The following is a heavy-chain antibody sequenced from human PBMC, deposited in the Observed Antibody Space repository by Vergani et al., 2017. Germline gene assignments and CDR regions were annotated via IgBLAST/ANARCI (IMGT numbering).Heavy chain of an antibody. J-gene: IGHJ5*02. CDR3: ARPVMGYSSSWFPTWFDP. V-gene: IGHV4-34*01. CDR2: ITHSGST. D-gene: IGHD6-13*01. Sequence: QVQLQQWGAGLLKPSETLSLTCAVYGGSLSGYYWSWIRQPPGKGLEWIGEITHSGSTNYTPSLKSRVPISVATSKNQYALKLSSVTAADTAVYYCARPVMGYSSSWFPTWFDPWGQGTLVTVSS. CDR1: GGSLSGYY.